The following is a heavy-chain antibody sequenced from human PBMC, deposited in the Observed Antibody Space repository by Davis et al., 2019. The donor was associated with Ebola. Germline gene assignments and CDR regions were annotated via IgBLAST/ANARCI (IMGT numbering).Heavy chain of an antibody. D-gene: IGHD3-22*01. V-gene: IGHV1-69*13. CDR1: GYTFTHYA. J-gene: IGHJ4*02. CDR3: ARDRYSDGSGYFFEQSH. Sequence: SVKVSCKASGYTFTHYAFSWVRQAPGQGLDWMGGIIPVFGTPKYAQKFQGRVTITADESTSTAYMELSSLRSEDTAMYYCARDRYSDGSGYFFEQSHWGQGTLVTVSS. CDR2: IIPVFGTP.